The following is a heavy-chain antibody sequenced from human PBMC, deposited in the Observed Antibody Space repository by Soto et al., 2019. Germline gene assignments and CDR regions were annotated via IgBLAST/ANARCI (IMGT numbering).Heavy chain of an antibody. J-gene: IGHJ6*02. V-gene: IGHV1-8*01. D-gene: IGHD2-15*01. CDR1: GYTFTSYD. CDR3: ARGPGYCSGGSCYYYYYGMDV. Sequence: ASVKVSCKASGYTFTSYDINWVRQATGQGLEWMGWMNPNRGNTGYAQKFQGRVTMTRNTSISTAYMELSSLRSEDTAVYYCARGPGYCSGGSCYYYYYGMDVWGQGTTVTVSS. CDR2: MNPNRGNT.